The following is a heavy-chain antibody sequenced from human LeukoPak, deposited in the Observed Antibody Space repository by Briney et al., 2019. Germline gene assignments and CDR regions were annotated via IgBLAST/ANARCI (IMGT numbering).Heavy chain of an antibody. Sequence: PGGSLGLSWEASGNYGLHWFRQVPGKGLVWVSHINSDGSWTSYADSVKGRFTISKDNAKNTVYLQMNSLRAEDTAVYYCVSFYETYWGRGTLVTVSS. CDR3: VSFYETY. V-gene: IGHV3-74*01. J-gene: IGHJ4*02. CDR1: GNYG. D-gene: IGHD2/OR15-2a*01. CDR2: INSDGSWT.